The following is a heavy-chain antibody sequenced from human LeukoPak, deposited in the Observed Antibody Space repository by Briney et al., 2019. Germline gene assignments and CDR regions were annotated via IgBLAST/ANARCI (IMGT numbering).Heavy chain of an antibody. D-gene: IGHD6-13*01. Sequence: SETLSLTCTVSGGSISSYYWSWIRQPPGKGLEWIGYIYYSGSTNYNPSLKSRVTISVDTSKNQFSLKLSSVTAADPAVYYCARDVRIAAASHGMDVWGQGTTVTVSS. CDR1: GGSISSYY. CDR2: IYYSGST. J-gene: IGHJ6*02. CDR3: ARDVRIAAASHGMDV. V-gene: IGHV4-59*01.